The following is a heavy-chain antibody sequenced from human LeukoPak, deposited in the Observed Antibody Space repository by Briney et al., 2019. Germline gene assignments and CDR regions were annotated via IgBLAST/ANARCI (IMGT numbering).Heavy chain of an antibody. D-gene: IGHD3-22*01. CDR2: IIPILGIA. J-gene: IGHJ6*02. V-gene: IGHV1-69*04. Sequence: GSSVKVSCKASGGTFSSYAISWVRQAPGQGLEWMGRIIPILGIANYAQKFRGRVTITADKSTSTAYMELSSLRSEDTAVYYCATSYYDSSAQGLYYYYGMDVWGQGTTVTVSS. CDR3: ATSYYDSSAQGLYYYYGMDV. CDR1: GGTFSSYA.